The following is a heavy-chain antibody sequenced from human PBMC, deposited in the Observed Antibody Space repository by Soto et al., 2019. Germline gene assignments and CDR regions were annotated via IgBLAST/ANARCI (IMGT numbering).Heavy chain of an antibody. V-gene: IGHV1-46*01. J-gene: IGHJ4*02. Sequence: GASVKVSCKASGYTFSNYYMHWVRQAPGQGLEWMGIINPRVGTARYAQKFQGRVAMTRDTSASTFYMQLSSLRSEDTALYYCARDISSTWYIQDYWGQGTLVTVSS. CDR2: INPRVGTA. D-gene: IGHD6-13*01. CDR1: GYTFSNYY. CDR3: ARDISSTWYIQDY.